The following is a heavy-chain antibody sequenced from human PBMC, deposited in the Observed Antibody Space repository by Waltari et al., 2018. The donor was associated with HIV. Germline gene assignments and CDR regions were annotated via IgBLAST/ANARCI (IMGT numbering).Heavy chain of an antibody. V-gene: IGHV2-5*01. CDR1: GFSLASSGVG. D-gene: IGHD3-10*01. CDR3: AHLNVGSGTHNRDF. CDR2: IYENGDK. J-gene: IGHJ4*02. Sequence: QITLKESGPTLVEPAQTLTLTCTVSGFSLASSGVGVAWFRQPPGKALQWLTIIYENGDKRYIPSLKSRISITKDTSKTQVVLTLSNLDPLDTAIYYWAHLNVGSGTHNRDFWGQGSLVTVSS.